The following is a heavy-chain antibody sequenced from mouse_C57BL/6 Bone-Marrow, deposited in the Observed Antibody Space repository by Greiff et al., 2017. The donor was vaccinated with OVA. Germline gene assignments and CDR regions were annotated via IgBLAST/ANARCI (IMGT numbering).Heavy chain of an antibody. D-gene: IGHD1-1*01. V-gene: IGHV1-85*01. Sequence: QVHVKQSGPELVKPGASVKLSCKASGYTFTSYDINWVKQRPGQGLEWIGWIYPRDGSTKYNEKFKGKATLTVDTSSSTAYMELHSLTSEDSAVYFCARHDYGSRTGFAYWGQGTLVTVSA. CDR1: GYTFTSYD. CDR3: ARHDYGSRTGFAY. CDR2: IYPRDGST. J-gene: IGHJ3*01.